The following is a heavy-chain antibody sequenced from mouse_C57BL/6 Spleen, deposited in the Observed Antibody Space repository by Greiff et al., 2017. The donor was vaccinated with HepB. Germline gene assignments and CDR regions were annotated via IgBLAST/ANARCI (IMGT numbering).Heavy chain of an antibody. CDR3: ARSPLLYDYDPYYAMDY. J-gene: IGHJ4*01. Sequence: VQLQQSGPVLVKPGASVKMSCKASGYTFTDYYMNWVKQSHGKSLEWIGVINPYNGGTSYNQKFKGKATLTVDKSSSTAYMELNSLTSEDSAVYYCARSPLLYDYDPYYAMDYWGQGTSVTVSS. CDR1: GYTFTDYY. V-gene: IGHV1-19*01. CDR2: INPYNGGT. D-gene: IGHD2-4*01.